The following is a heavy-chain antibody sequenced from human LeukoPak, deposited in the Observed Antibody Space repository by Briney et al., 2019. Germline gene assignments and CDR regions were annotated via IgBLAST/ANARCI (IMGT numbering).Heavy chain of an antibody. J-gene: IGHJ6*02. D-gene: IGHD6-13*01. CDR2: ISAYNGNT. Sequence: ASVNVSCEASGYTFTSYGISWVRQAPGQGLEWMGWISAYNGNTNYAQKLQGRVTMTTDTSTSTAYMELRSLRSDDTAVYYCARVGIAAAGFYYYGMDVWGQGTTVTVSS. V-gene: IGHV1-18*01. CDR1: GYTFTSYG. CDR3: ARVGIAAAGFYYYGMDV.